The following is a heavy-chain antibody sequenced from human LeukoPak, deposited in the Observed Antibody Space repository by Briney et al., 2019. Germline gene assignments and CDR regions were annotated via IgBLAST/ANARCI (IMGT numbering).Heavy chain of an antibody. V-gene: IGHV3-74*01. CDR3: VSFYETY. CDR2: INSDGSWT. J-gene: IGHJ4*02. Sequence: PGGSLRLSCAASGNYWMHRVRQAPGKGLVWVSHINSDGSWTSYADSVKGRFTISKDNAKNTVYLQMSSLRAEDTAVYYCVSFYETYWGRGTLVTVSS. D-gene: IGHD2/OR15-2a*01. CDR1: GNYW.